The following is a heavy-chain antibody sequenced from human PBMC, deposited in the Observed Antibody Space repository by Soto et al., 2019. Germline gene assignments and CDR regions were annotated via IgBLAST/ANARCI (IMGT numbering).Heavy chain of an antibody. J-gene: IGHJ4*02. CDR1: GFPFSSHG. CDR3: AGGQYYFDY. V-gene: IGHV3-30*03. D-gene: IGHD2-15*01. Sequence: QVQLVESGGGVVQPGRSLRLSCAASGFPFSSHGMHWVRQAPGKGLEWVAFISYDGSNKYYTDSVKGRFTISRDNSKNTLYLQMSSLRAEDTAVYYCAGGQYYFDYCGQGTLVSVSS. CDR2: ISYDGSNK.